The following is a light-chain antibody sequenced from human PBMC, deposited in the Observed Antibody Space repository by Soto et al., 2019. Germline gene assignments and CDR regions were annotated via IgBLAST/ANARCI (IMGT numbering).Light chain of an antibody. CDR1: QGIWNF. J-gene: IGKJ2*01. Sequence: DIQLTQSPSFLSASVGDRVTITCRASQGIWNFLAWYQQIPGKAPKLLIYAASTLQTGVPSRFSGSGSGTEFTLTISSLQPEDFATYYCQQLNRYPYTFGQGTKLEIK. CDR2: AAS. CDR3: QQLNRYPYT. V-gene: IGKV1-9*01.